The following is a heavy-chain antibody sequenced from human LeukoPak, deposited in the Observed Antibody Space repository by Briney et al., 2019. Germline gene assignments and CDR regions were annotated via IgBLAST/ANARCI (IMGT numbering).Heavy chain of an antibody. CDR3: ARDFLRSGWSGGMDV. Sequence: ASVKVSCKASGGTFSSYAISWVRQAPGQGLEWMGWINPNSGGTNYAQKFQGWVTMTRDTSISTAYMELSRLRSDDTAVYYCARDFLRSGWSGGMDVWGQGTTVTVSS. V-gene: IGHV1-2*04. D-gene: IGHD6-19*01. J-gene: IGHJ6*02. CDR1: GGTFSSYA. CDR2: INPNSGGT.